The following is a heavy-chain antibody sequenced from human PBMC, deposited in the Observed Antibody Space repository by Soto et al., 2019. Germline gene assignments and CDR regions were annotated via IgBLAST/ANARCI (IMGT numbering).Heavy chain of an antibody. Sequence: EVQLVESGGGLVQPGRSLRLSCAASGFTFDDYAMHWVRQAPGKGLEWVSGISWNSGSIGYADSVKGRFTISRDNAKNSLYLQMNSLRAEDTALYYCAKALFEGGYDLDYYYMDVWGKGTTVTVSS. V-gene: IGHV3-9*01. CDR2: ISWNSGSI. J-gene: IGHJ6*03. CDR3: AKALFEGGYDLDYYYMDV. D-gene: IGHD5-12*01. CDR1: GFTFDDYA.